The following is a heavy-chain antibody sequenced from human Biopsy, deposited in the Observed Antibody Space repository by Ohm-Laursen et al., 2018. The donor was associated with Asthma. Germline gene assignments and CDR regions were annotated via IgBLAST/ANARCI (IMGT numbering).Heavy chain of an antibody. V-gene: IGHV1-24*01. Sequence: ASVKVSCKVSGYSLTDLSMHWVRQAPGQGLEWMGGHDHEEGGTVNARRFQGRVTMTEDTSTDTAYMELSSLSSDDTAVYYCASDFPKDYVRYNFQFWGQGTLVTVSA. CDR1: GYSLTDLS. CDR3: ASDFPKDYVRYNFQF. D-gene: IGHD4-17*01. J-gene: IGHJ4*02. CDR2: HDHEEGGT.